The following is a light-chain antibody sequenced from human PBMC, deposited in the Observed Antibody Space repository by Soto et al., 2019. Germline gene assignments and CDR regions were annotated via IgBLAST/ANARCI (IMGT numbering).Light chain of an antibody. CDR1: SSDVGRYNY. CDR3: SSYAGPSTPLYV. J-gene: IGLJ1*01. Sequence: QSALTQPASVSGSPGQSITISCTGTSSDVGRYNYVSWYQHHPGKAPKLMISEVSNRPSGISNRFSGSKSGNTASLTISGLQAEDEADYYCSSYAGPSTPLYVFGTGTKLTVL. CDR2: EVS. V-gene: IGLV2-14*01.